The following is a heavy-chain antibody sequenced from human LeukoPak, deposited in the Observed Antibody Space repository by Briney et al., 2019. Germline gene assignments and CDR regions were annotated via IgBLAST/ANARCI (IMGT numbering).Heavy chain of an antibody. CDR1: GGSIGSGDYY. CDR2: IYYTGSI. Sequence: SETLSLTCIVSGGSIGSGDYYWSWIRQSPGKGLEWIGYIYYTGSISYNPSLKSRLTISVDTSKNQFSLKLSSVTAADTAVYYCARGPNYVWGSYRYFDYWGQGTLVTVSS. J-gene: IGHJ4*02. V-gene: IGHV4-30-4*01. CDR3: ARGPNYVWGSYRYFDY. D-gene: IGHD3-16*02.